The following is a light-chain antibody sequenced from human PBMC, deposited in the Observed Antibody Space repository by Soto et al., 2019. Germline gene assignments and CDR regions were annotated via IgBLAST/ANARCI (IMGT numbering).Light chain of an antibody. V-gene: IGLV2-14*01. CDR3: TSYTSDSTPYV. CDR1: SSDIGTYNY. CDR2: EVS. Sequence: QAVVTQPASVSGSPGQSITISCIGTSSDIGTYNYVSWYQHHPGKAPKLMIYEVSNRPSGVSNRFSGSKSGNTASLTISGLQAEDEAEYYCTSYTSDSTPYVFGTGTKVTVL. J-gene: IGLJ1*01.